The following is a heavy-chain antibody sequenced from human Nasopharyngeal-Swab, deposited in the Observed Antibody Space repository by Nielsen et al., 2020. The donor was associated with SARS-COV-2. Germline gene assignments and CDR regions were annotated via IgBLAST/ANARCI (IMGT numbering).Heavy chain of an antibody. D-gene: IGHD3-3*01. CDR2: IYYSGST. CDR1: GGSISSSSYY. V-gene: IGHV4-39*07. CDR3: ARGRMGFLEWLFFPNWFDP. Sequence: SETLSLTCTVSGGSISSSSYYWGWIRQPPGKGLEWIGSIYYSGSTYYNPSLKSRVTISVDTSKNQFSLKLSSVTAADTAVYYCARGRMGFLEWLFFPNWFDPWGQGTLVTVSS. J-gene: IGHJ5*02.